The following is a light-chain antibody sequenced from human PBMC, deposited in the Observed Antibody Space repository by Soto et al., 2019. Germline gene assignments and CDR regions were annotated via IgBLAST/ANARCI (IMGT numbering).Light chain of an antibody. CDR3: QQSYSTFWT. V-gene: IGKV1-39*01. J-gene: IGKJ1*01. CDR1: QSISSY. Sequence: DIQMTQSPSSLSASVGDRVTITCRASQSISSYLNWYQQKPGKAPKLLIYAASSFQSGVPSRFSGSGSGTDFTLTISSLQPEDFATYYCQQSYSTFWTFGQGTKVEIK. CDR2: AAS.